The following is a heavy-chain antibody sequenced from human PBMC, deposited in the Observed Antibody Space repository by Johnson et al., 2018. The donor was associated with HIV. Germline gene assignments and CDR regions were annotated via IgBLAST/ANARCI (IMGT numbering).Heavy chain of an antibody. CDR2: IWYDGSNK. Sequence: VQLVESGGGVVQPGRSLRLSCAASGFTFSSYGMHWVRQAPGKGLEWVAVIWYDGSNKYYADSVKGRFTISRDNSKNTLYLQMNSLRAEDTAVYYCAKERGAARAFDAFDIWGQGTMVTVSS. V-gene: IGHV3-33*06. J-gene: IGHJ3*02. CDR1: GFTFSSYG. D-gene: IGHD6-6*01. CDR3: AKERGAARAFDAFDI.